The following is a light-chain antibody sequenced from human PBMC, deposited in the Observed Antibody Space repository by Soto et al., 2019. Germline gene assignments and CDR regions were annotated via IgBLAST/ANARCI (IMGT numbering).Light chain of an antibody. CDR2: DVG. Sequence: QSALTQPRSVSGSPGQSVTISCTGTSSDVGGYNYVSWYQQHPGKAPKLMIYDVGKRPSGVPDRFSGSKSDNTASLTISGLQAEDEADYYCSSYTSSTNYVFGTGTKLTVL. V-gene: IGLV2-11*01. CDR3: SSYTSSTNYV. CDR1: SSDVGGYNY. J-gene: IGLJ1*01.